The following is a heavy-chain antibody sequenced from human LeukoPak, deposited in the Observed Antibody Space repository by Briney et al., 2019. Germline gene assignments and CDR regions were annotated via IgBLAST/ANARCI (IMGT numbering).Heavy chain of an antibody. CDR1: GFTFSSYS. Sequence: GGSLRLSCAASGFTFSSYSMNWVRQAPGKGLEWVSSISSSSSYIYYADSVKGRFTISRDNAKNSLYLQMNSLRAEDTAVYYCAKANSVFLWVGELLESWGQGTLVTVSS. V-gene: IGHV3-21*04. D-gene: IGHD3-10*01. J-gene: IGHJ4*02. CDR3: AKANSVFLWVGELLES. CDR2: ISSSSSYI.